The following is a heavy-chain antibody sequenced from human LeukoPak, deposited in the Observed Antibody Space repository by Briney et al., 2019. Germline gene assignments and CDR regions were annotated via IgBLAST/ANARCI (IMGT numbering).Heavy chain of an antibody. V-gene: IGHV4-59*01. J-gene: IGHJ4*02. CDR1: ADSMNNYY. CDR2: MHPGGTT. Sequence: SETRSLTCSVFADSMNNYYWTWIRQPPGKGLEWVGNMHPGGTTKFHPSLEGRVTMSIDTSNKQFSLRLRSVTAADTATYYCAKTGSLFGRFLDHWGPGALVIVSS. CDR3: AKTGSLFGRFLDH. D-gene: IGHD3-10*02.